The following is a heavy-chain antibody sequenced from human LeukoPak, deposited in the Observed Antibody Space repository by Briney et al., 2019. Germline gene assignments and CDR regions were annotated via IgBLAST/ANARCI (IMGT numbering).Heavy chain of an antibody. Sequence: GGSLSLSCAASGFTFGIYAMHWVRQAPGKGLECVAVISYDGSNKYYADSVKGRFTISRDNSTNTLYLQMNSLRAEDTAVSSCASDTGYSSGWGEIGYWGQGTLVTVSS. CDR3: ASDTGYSSGWGEIGY. D-gene: IGHD6-19*01. CDR2: ISYDGSNK. J-gene: IGHJ4*02. CDR1: GFTFGIYA. V-gene: IGHV3-30*04.